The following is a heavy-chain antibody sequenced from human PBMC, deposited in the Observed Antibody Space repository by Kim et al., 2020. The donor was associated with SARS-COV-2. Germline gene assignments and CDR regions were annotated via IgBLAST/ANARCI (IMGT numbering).Heavy chain of an antibody. J-gene: IGHJ6*02. CDR1: GFSFRSFA. Sequence: GGSLRLSCSASGFSFRSFAMHWVRQAPGKGLEYVSVIGSNGGNTYHAGSVKGRFSTSRDNSKNTLYLQMSGLRVEDTAVYYCVKGGFVSSYYYYGMDIWGQGTTVTVSS. D-gene: IGHD5-12*01. V-gene: IGHV3-64D*06. CDR2: IGSNGGNT. CDR3: VKGGFVSSYYYYGMDI.